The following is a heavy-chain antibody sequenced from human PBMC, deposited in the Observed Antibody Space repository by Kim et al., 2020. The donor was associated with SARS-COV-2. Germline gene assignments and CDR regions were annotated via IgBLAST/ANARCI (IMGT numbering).Heavy chain of an antibody. D-gene: IGHD3-16*01. CDR1: GYSFTSYW. CDR2: IDPSDSCT. Sequence: GESLKISCKGSGYSFTSYWISWVRQMPGKGLEWMGRIDPSDSCTNYSPSFQGHVTISADKSISTAYLQWSSLKASDTAMYYCARHGEGDGRENYYYSYGMDVWGQGTTVTVSS. CDR3: ARHGEGDGRENYYYSYGMDV. J-gene: IGHJ6*02. V-gene: IGHV5-10-1*01.